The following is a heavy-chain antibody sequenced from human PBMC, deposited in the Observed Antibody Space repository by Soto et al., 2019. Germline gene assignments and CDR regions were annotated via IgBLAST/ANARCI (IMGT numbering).Heavy chain of an antibody. J-gene: IGHJ5*02. Sequence: QVQLQESGPGLVKPSETLSLTCTVSGGSVSSGSYYWSWIRQPPGKGLEWIGYIYYSGSTNYNPSLKSRVTISVDTSKNHFALKLSSVTAADTAVYYCARGSDILTGSNWFDPWGQGTLVTVSS. CDR3: ARGSDILTGSNWFDP. CDR2: IYYSGST. V-gene: IGHV4-61*01. D-gene: IGHD3-9*01. CDR1: GGSVSSGSYY.